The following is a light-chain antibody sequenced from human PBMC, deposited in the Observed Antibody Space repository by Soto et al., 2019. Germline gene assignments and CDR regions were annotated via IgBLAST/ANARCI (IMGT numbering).Light chain of an antibody. Sequence: EMVLTQSPGTLSLSPGERATLSYRASQSVSSSYLAWHQQKPGQAPRLLIYDASSRATGIPDRFSGSGSGTDFTLTISRLEPEDFAVYYCQQYGSSPYTFGQGTKLEIK. V-gene: IGKV3-20*01. CDR1: QSVSSSY. CDR2: DAS. J-gene: IGKJ2*01. CDR3: QQYGSSPYT.